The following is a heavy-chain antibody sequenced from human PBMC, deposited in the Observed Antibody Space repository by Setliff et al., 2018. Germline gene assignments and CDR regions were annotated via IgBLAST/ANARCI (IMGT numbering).Heavy chain of an antibody. D-gene: IGHD3-3*01. CDR1: GFTFSKYG. Sequence: PGGSLRLSCAASGFTFSKYGMHWVRQAPGKGLEWMAYIYIDGTKTYYADSVRGRFTISRDKSKNTLFLQMNSLTAEDTAMYYCATLSKDLNYWGQGTLVTVSS. V-gene: IGHV3-30*02. J-gene: IGHJ4*02. CDR2: IYIDGTKT. CDR3: ATLSKDLNY.